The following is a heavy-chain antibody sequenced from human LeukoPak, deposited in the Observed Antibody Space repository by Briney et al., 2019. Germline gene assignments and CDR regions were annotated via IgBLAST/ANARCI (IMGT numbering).Heavy chain of an antibody. J-gene: IGHJ4*02. CDR1: GFTFSYYA. CDR2: IPGSGWAWVSSITGTSSSP. V-gene: IGHV3-23*01. CDR3: AKVNYDDSSGFYYESEIDY. Sequence: GGSLRLSCAASGFTFSYYAMSWVRQAPGKGLEWVSTIPGSGWAWVSSITGTSSSPFYADSVKGRFTISRDNSKNTLYLQMNSLRAEDTAVYYCAKVNYDDSSGFYYESEIDYWGQGTLVTVSS. D-gene: IGHD3-22*01.